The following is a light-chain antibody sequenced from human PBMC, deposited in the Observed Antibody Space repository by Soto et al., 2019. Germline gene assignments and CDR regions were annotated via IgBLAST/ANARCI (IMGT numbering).Light chain of an antibody. CDR2: GAS. V-gene: IGKV3-20*01. J-gene: IGKJ4*01. CDR3: QQFGSSPFT. CDR1: QAVSSSQ. Sequence: EIVLTQSPDTLSLSPGERATLSCRASQAVSSSQLAWYHHKPGQAPRLLIYGASNSATGIPDRFSGSGSGTDFTLAISRLEPDDFALYYCQQFGSSPFTFGGGTKVEIK.